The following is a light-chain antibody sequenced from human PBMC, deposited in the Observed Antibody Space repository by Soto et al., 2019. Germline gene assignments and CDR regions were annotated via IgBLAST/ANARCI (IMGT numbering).Light chain of an antibody. J-gene: IGKJ4*01. Sequence: DIQMTQSSSSLSASVGDRVTITCRASPGISNYLAWYQQRAGKVPKLLIYAASTLQSGVPSRFSGSGSGTDFTLTISSLQPDDVATYYCQKYNSAPLTFGGGTKVEIK. CDR3: QKYNSAPLT. V-gene: IGKV1-27*01. CDR2: AAS. CDR1: PGISNY.